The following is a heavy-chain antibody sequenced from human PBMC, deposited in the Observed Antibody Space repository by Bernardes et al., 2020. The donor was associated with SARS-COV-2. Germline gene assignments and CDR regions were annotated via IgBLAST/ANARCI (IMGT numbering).Heavy chain of an antibody. J-gene: IGHJ5*02. Sequence: SETLSLTCNFYGGSISSSSYYWGWIRQPPGKGLEWIGSVYYSGVTFYNPSLKSRVTISIHTSSNQFSLKLSSVTAADTAVYYCARQSYTSGFDPWGQGTLVSVSS. CDR2: VYYSGVT. V-gene: IGHV4-39*01. D-gene: IGHD6-19*01. CDR1: GGSISSSSYY. CDR3: ARQSYTSGFDP.